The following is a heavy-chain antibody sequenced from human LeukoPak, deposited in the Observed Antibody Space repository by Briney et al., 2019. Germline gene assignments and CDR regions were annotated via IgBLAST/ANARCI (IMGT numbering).Heavy chain of an antibody. CDR3: ARDIRSYYYMDV. V-gene: IGHV3-33*01. J-gene: IGHJ6*03. Sequence: GRSLRLSCAASGFTFGSYGMHWVRQAPGKGLEWVAVLWYDGSNKDYTDSVKGRFTISRDNERNTLFLQMNRLRAEDTAVYYCARDIRSYYYMDVWGKGTTVTVPS. CDR2: LWYDGSNK. CDR1: GFTFGSYG. D-gene: IGHD3-3*02.